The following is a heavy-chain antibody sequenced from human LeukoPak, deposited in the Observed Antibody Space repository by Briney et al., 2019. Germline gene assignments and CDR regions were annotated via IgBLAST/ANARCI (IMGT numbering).Heavy chain of an antibody. CDR3: AKSDSPYSSSWYPWGY. D-gene: IGHD6-13*01. J-gene: IGHJ4*02. V-gene: IGHV3-23*01. Sequence: GGSLRLSCAASGFTFSSYAMSWVRQAPGKGLEWVSAISGSGGSTCYADSVKGRFTISRDNSKNTLYLQMNSLRAEDTAVYYCAKSDSPYSSSWYPWGYWGQGTLVTVSS. CDR1: GFTFSSYA. CDR2: ISGSGGST.